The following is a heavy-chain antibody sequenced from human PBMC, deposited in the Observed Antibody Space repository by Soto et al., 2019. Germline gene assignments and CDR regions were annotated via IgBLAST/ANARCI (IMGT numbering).Heavy chain of an antibody. V-gene: IGHV4-31*03. J-gene: IGHJ4*02. D-gene: IGHD2-2*01. CDR2: IYYSGST. CDR3: ARTGVCISTSCYMGYFDY. Sequence: LSLTCTVSGGSISSGGYYWSWIRQHPGKGLEWIGYIYYSGSTYYNPSLKSRVTISVDTSKNQFSLKLSSVTAADTAVYYCARTGVCISTSCYMGYFDYWGQGTLVTVSS. CDR1: GGSISSGGYY.